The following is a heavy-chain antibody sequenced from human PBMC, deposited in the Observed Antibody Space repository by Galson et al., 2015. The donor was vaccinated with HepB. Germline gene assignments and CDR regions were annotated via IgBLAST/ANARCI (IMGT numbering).Heavy chain of an antibody. J-gene: IGHJ5*02. CDR3: ARAALGWFDP. CDR2: ISISGATI. D-gene: IGHD6-25*01. Sequence: SLRLSCAASGFSFSDYYMTWIRQAPGKGLEWLSYISISGATIYYADSLRRRFTISRDNAKNSLYLQMNSLRAEDTALYYCARAALGWFDPWGQGTQVTVSS. V-gene: IGHV3-11*01. CDR1: GFSFSDYY.